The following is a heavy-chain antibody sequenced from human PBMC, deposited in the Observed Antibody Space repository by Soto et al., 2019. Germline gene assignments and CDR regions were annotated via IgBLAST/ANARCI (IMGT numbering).Heavy chain of an antibody. D-gene: IGHD2-2*01. Sequence: ASVKVSCKASGYTFTNYDMNWVRQATGQGLEWMGGMIPTNGNANYAQEFQGRVTMTTDTSTSTAYMELRSLRSEDTAVYYCARGCISTSCPNNWFDPWGQGTLVTVSS. J-gene: IGHJ5*02. CDR3: ARGCISTSCPNNWFDP. CDR2: MIPTNGNA. V-gene: IGHV1-8*01. CDR1: GYTFTNYD.